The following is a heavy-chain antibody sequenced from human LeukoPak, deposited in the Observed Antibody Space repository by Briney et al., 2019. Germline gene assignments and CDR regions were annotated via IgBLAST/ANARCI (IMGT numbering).Heavy chain of an antibody. CDR3: AKGYYDSSGFTNWYFDL. CDR1: GFTFSSYA. D-gene: IGHD3-22*01. V-gene: IGHV3-23*01. J-gene: IGHJ2*01. Sequence: PGGSLRLSCAASGFTFSSYAMSWVRQAPGKGLEWVSAISGSGGSTYYADSVKGRFTISRDNSKNTLYLQMNSLRAEDTAVYYCAKGYYDSSGFTNWYFDLWGRGTLVTVSS. CDR2: ISGSGGST.